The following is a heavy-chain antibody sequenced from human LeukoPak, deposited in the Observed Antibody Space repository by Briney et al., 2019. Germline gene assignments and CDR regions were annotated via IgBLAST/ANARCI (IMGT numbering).Heavy chain of an antibody. CDR2: ISVSGVST. V-gene: IGHV3-23*01. D-gene: IGHD4-17*01. CDR3: ARDPYGDYVFDY. CDR1: GFTFSSYA. J-gene: IGHJ4*02. Sequence: GGSLKLSCAASGFTFSSYAMSWVRQAPGKGLEWVSGISVSGVSTYYADSVKGRFTISRDNSKNTLYLQMNSLRAEDTALYYCARDPYGDYVFDYWGQGTLVTVSS.